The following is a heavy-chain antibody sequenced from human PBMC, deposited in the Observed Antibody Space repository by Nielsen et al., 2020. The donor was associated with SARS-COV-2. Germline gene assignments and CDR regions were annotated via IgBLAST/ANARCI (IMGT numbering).Heavy chain of an antibody. CDR3: ARDDELGTMVRGVTIDY. Sequence: WIRQPPGKGLEWVGRIKSKTDGGTTDYAAPVKGRFTISRDDSKNTLYLQMNSLKTEDTAVYYCARDDELGTMVRGVTIDYWGQGTLVTVSS. V-gene: IGHV3-15*01. D-gene: IGHD3-10*01. CDR2: IKSKTDGGTT. J-gene: IGHJ4*02.